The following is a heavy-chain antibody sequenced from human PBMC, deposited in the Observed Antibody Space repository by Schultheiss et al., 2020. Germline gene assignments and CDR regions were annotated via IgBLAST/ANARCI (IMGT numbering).Heavy chain of an antibody. D-gene: IGHD3-3*01. CDR2: IKSKTDGGTT. V-gene: IGHV3-15*07. CDR3: TTDFGARAWSVPYCFDY. CDR1: GFTFSNAW. J-gene: IGHJ4*02. Sequence: GGSLRLSCAASGFTFSNAWMNWVRQAPEKGLEWVGRIKSKTDGGTTDYAAPVKGRFTISRDDSKNTLYLQMNSLKTEDTAVYYCTTDFGARAWSVPYCFDYWGQGTLVTVSS.